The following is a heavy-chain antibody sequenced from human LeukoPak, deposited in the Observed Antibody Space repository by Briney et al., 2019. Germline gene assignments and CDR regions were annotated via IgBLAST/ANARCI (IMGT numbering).Heavy chain of an antibody. V-gene: IGHV3-30*02. CDR2: IVYDGSDE. CDR1: GFTFISYG. D-gene: IGHD4/OR15-4a*01. CDR3: VKPPFGAGLYYFDY. Sequence: GGSLRLSCAASGFTFISYGMYWVRQAPGKGLEWMAFIVYDGSDESYADSVKGRFTISRDNSKNTLYLQMNSLRAEDTAVYYCVKPPFGAGLYYFDYWGQGTLVTVSS. J-gene: IGHJ4*02.